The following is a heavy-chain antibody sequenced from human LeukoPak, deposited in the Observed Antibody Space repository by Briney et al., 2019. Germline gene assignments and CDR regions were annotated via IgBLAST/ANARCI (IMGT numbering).Heavy chain of an antibody. D-gene: IGHD5-18*01. Sequence: PGESLKISCKGSGYSFTSYWIGWVRQMPGKGLEWMGIIHPGDSDTTYSPSFQGQVTISVDKSISTAYLQWSSLKASDTAMYYCARTHTAPGRYMDVWGKGTTVTVSS. J-gene: IGHJ6*03. CDR1: GYSFTSYW. V-gene: IGHV5-51*01. CDR3: ARTHTAPGRYMDV. CDR2: IHPGDSDT.